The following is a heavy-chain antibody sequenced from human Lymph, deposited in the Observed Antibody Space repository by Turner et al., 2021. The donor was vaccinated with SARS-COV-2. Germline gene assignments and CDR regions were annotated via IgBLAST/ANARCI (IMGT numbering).Heavy chain of an antibody. V-gene: IGHV3-7*01. CDR3: ARMGSSSWYFDY. CDR2: IKQDGSEK. D-gene: IGHD1-26*01. Sequence: EVQLVESGGGLVQPGGSLRLSCAASGFTFIYYWLSWVRQAAGKGLEWVANIKQDGSEKYYVDSGKGRFTISRDNAKNSLFLQMNSLRAEDTAVYYCARMGSSSWYFDYWGQGTLVTVSS. J-gene: IGHJ4*02. CDR1: GFTFIYYW.